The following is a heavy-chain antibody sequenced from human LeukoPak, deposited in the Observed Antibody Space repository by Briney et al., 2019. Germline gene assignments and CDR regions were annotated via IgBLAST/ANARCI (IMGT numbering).Heavy chain of an antibody. J-gene: IGHJ4*02. V-gene: IGHV3-30*18. D-gene: IGHD5-12*01. Sequence: GRSLRLSCAASGFTFSSYGMHWVRQAPGKGLEWVAVISYDGSNKYYADSVKGRFTISRDNSKNTLYLQMNSLRAGDTAVYYCAKDSSFVGDIVATTPLDYWGQGTLVTVSS. CDR3: AKDSSFVGDIVATTPLDY. CDR1: GFTFSSYG. CDR2: ISYDGSNK.